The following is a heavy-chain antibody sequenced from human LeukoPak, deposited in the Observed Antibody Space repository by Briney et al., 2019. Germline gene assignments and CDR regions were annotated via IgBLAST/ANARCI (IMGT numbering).Heavy chain of an antibody. Sequence: PGRSLRLSCAASGFTFSSYGMHWVRQAPGKGLEWVAVISYDGSNKYYADSVKGRFTISRDNSKNTLYLQMNSLRAEDTAVYYCANGIVATTLFDYWGQGTLVTVSP. V-gene: IGHV3-30*18. D-gene: IGHD5-12*01. J-gene: IGHJ4*02. CDR2: ISYDGSNK. CDR3: ANGIVATTLFDY. CDR1: GFTFSSYG.